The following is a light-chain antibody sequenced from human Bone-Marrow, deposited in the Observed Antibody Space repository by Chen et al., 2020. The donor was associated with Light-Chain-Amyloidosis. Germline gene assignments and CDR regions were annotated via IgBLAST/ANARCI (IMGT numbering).Light chain of an antibody. J-gene: IGKJ1*01. V-gene: IGKV1-6*01. Sequence: AIQMTQSPSSLSASVGDRVTITCRASQGIRNDLGWYQQKPGKAPKLLIYAASSLQSGVPSRFSGSESCADFPLTISSLQPEDSATYDCLQDYDSPRAFGHGTKVEIK. CDR1: QGIRND. CDR3: LQDYDSPRA. CDR2: AAS.